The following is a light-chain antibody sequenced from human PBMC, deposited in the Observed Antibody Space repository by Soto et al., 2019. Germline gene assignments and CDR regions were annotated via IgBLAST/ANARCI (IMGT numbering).Light chain of an antibody. CDR1: QGIRTY. CDR3: QKYDSAPFT. CDR2: AAS. Sequence: DIQMTQSPSSLSASVGDRVTITCRASQGIRTYLAWYQQKPGKVPKVLIYAASTLQSGVPSRFRGSGSGTDFTLTISSLQPEDGATYDCQKYDSAPFTFGPGNRVDIK. J-gene: IGKJ3*01. V-gene: IGKV1-27*01.